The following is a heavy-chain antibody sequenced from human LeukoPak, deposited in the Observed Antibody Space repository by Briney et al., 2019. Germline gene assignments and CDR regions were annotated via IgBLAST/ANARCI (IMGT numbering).Heavy chain of an antibody. CDR1: GGSISSYY. CDR2: INHSGST. J-gene: IGHJ4*02. CDR3: ARFHPGDGIDY. V-gene: IGHV4-34*01. Sequence: PSGTLSLTCTVSGGSISSYYWSWIRQPPGKGLEWIGEINHSGSTNYNPSLKSRVTISVDTSKNQFSLKLSSVTAADTAVYYCARFHPGDGIDYWGQGTLVTVSS. D-gene: IGHD1-26*01.